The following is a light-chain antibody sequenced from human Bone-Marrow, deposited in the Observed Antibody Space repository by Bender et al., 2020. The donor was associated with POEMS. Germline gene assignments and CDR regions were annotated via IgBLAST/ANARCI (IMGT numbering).Light chain of an antibody. CDR2: DDT. CDR3: QVWDGTVDHPEVV. J-gene: IGLJ2*01. CDR1: NIGSKS. V-gene: IGLV3-21*02. Sequence: SYVLTQPPSVSVAPGQTARITCGANNIGSKSVHWYQQKPGQAPVLVVNDDTDRPSGIPDRFSGSNFGNTATLTISRVEVGDEADFYCQVWDGTVDHPEVVFGGGTKLTVL.